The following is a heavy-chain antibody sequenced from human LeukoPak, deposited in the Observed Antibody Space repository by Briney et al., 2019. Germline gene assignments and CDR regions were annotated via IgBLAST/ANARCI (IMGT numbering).Heavy chain of an antibody. Sequence: SETLSLTCAVSGYPISSGYYWGWIRQPPGKGLEWIGSIYHSGSTFYNPSVKSRVTISLDASKNQFSLKLSSVTAADRAVYYCARRMEHYGNYYFDYWGQGTLVTVSS. J-gene: IGHJ4*02. CDR3: ARRMEHYGNYYFDY. V-gene: IGHV4-38-2*01. D-gene: IGHD3-10*01. CDR1: GYPISSGYY. CDR2: IYHSGST.